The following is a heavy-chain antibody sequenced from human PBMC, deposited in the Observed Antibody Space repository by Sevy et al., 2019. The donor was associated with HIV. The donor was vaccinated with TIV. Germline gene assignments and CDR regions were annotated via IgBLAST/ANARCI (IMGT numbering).Heavy chain of an antibody. J-gene: IGHJ4*02. CDR3: ARDLEFYDYGDYGPAFNPDY. D-gene: IGHD4-17*01. Sequence: GSLRLSCAPSGFTFSNYDMHWVRQVTGKGLEWVSAITTAGDTYFAGSVKGRFTISRENAKNTLHLQMNSLRAEDTAVYYCARDLEFYDYGDYGPAFNPDYWGRGTLVTVSS. CDR2: ITTAGDT. CDR1: GFTFSNYD. V-gene: IGHV3-13*01.